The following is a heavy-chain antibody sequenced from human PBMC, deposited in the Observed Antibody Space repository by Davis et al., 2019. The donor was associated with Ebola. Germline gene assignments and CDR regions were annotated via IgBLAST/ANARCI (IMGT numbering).Heavy chain of an antibody. CDR2: INHSGST. Sequence: MPSETLSLTCTVSGGSISSSSYYWGWIRQPPGKGLEWIGEINHSGSTNYNPSLKSRVTISVDTSKNQFSLKLSSVTAADTAVYYCARGRLVINYYYYGMDVWGQGTTVTVSS. CDR3: ARGRLVINYYYYGMDV. CDR1: GGSISSSSYY. V-gene: IGHV4-39*07. J-gene: IGHJ6*02. D-gene: IGHD3-9*01.